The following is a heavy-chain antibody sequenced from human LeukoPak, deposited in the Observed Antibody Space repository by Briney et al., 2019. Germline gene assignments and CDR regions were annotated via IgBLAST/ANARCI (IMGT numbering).Heavy chain of an antibody. CDR2: INPSGGST. J-gene: IGHJ3*02. V-gene: IGHV1-46*01. CDR3: ASPQGNDAFDI. Sequence: ASVKVSCKASGYTFTSYGISWVRQAPGQGLEWMGIINPSGGSTSYAQKFQGRVTMTRDMSTSTVYMELSSLRSEDTAVYYCASPQGNDAFDIWGQGTMVTVSS. CDR1: GYTFTSYG.